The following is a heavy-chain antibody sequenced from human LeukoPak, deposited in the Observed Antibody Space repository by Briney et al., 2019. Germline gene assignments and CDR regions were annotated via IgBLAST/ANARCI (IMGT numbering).Heavy chain of an antibody. D-gene: IGHD5-24*01. CDR1: GGSTSYYY. J-gene: IGHJ4*02. V-gene: IGHV4-59*01. CDR3: VKFKDAYTD. Sequence: PSETLSLTCTVSGGSTSYYYWSWIRQPPGKGLEWIGYIYSSGSTDYNPSLKSRVTISVDTSKNQFSLKLSSVTAADTAVYYCVKFKDAYTDWGQGTLVTVSS. CDR2: IYSSGST.